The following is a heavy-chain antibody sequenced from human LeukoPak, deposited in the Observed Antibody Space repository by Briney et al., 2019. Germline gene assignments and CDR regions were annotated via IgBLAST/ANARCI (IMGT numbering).Heavy chain of an antibody. V-gene: IGHV3-21*01. J-gene: IGHJ3*02. D-gene: IGHD1-26*01. Sequence: PGGSLRLSCAASGFTFSSYSMNCVRQAPGKGLEWVSSNSSSSSYIYYADSVKGRFTISRNNAKNSLYLQMNSLRAVDTAVYYCARSASSDAFDIWGQGTMVTVSS. CDR1: GFTFSSYS. CDR2: NSSSSSYI. CDR3: ARSASSDAFDI.